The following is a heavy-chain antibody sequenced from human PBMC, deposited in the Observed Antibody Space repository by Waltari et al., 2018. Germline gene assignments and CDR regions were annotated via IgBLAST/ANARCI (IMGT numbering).Heavy chain of an antibody. CDR3: ARFLFDSSGYYPYYYYYGMDV. Sequence: QVQLQQWGAGLLKPSETLSLTCAVYGGSFSGYYWSWIRQPPGKGLEWIGEINHSGSTNYNPSLKSRVTISVDTSKNQFSLKLSSVTAADTAVYYCARFLFDSSGYYPYYYYYGMDVWGQGTTVTVSS. CDR1: GGSFSGYY. D-gene: IGHD3-22*01. CDR2: INHSGST. V-gene: IGHV4-34*01. J-gene: IGHJ6*02.